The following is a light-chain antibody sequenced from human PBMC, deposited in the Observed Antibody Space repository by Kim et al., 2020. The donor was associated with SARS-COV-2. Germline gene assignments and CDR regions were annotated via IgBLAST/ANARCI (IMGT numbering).Light chain of an antibody. CDR1: QDIYIR. J-gene: IGKJ4*01. CDR3: QQANSFPLT. CDR2: GAT. Sequence: AYVGDRVIITCRASQDIYIRLAWYQVKPGKAPKLLIAGATALQSGVPSRFSGSGSGTYFTLTITSLQPEDFATYDCQQANSFPLTFGGGTKVEI. V-gene: IGKV1-12*01.